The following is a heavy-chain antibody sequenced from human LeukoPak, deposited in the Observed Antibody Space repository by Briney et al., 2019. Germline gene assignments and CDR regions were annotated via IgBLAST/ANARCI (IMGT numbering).Heavy chain of an antibody. D-gene: IGHD2-2*01. CDR1: GGTFSSYA. Sequence: SVKVSCKASGGTFSSYAISWVRQAPGQGLEWMGGIIPIFGTANYAQKFQGRVTITTDEFTSTAYMELSSLRSEDTAVYYCARVYCSSTSCYRHFDYWGQGTLVTVSS. CDR2: IIPIFGTA. J-gene: IGHJ4*02. V-gene: IGHV1-69*05. CDR3: ARVYCSSTSCYRHFDY.